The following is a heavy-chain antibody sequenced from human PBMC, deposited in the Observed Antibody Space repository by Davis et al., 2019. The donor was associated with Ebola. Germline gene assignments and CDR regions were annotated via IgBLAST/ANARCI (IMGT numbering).Heavy chain of an antibody. CDR1: GGSISSNNW. CDR2: IYHSGST. J-gene: IGHJ5*02. D-gene: IGHD3-3*02. V-gene: IGHV4-4*02. CDR3: ARGGPFLEWLLMDP. Sequence: SETLSLTCAVSGGSISSNNWWSWVRQPPGKGLEWIGEIYHSGSTNYNPSLKSRVTISVDKSKNQFSLKLSSVTAADTAVYYCARGGPFLEWLLMDPWGQGTLVTVSS.